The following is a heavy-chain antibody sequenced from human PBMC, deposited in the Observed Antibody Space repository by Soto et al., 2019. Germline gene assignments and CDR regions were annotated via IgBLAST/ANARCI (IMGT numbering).Heavy chain of an antibody. CDR1: GFTFSTYE. D-gene: IGHD3-22*01. CDR2: INSRGNVI. J-gene: IGHJ4*02. CDR3: TREGYLFDSNGYSFDY. V-gene: IGHV3-48*03. Sequence: PGGSLRLSCATSGFTFSTYEMHWVRQAPGNGLEWISYINSRGNVIYYAGSVKGRFTISRDNTKNSLYLQMNSLRAEDTALYYCTREGYLFDSNGYSFDYWGQGALVTVSS.